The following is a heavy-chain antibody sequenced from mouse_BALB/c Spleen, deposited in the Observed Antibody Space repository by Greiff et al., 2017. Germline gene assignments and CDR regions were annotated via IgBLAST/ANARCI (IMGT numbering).Heavy chain of an antibody. J-gene: IGHJ4*01. CDR1: GFTFSSYG. Sequence: EVQVVESGGGLVQPGGSLKLSCAASGFTFSSYGMSWVRQTPDKRLELVATINSNGGSTYYPDSVKGRFTISRDNAKNTLYLQMSSLKSEDTAMYYCAREGWDYWGQGTSVTVSS. CDR3: AREGWDY. CDR2: INSNGGST. V-gene: IGHV5-6-3*01.